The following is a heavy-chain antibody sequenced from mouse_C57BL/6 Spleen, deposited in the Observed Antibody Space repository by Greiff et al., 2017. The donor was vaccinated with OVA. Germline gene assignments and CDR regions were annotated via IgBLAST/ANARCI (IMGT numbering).Heavy chain of an antibody. V-gene: IGHV1-50*01. Sequence: QVQLQQPGAELVKPGASVKLSCKASGYTFTSYWMQWVKQRPGQGLEWIGEIDPSDSYTNYNQKFKGKATLTVDTSSSTAYMQLSSLTSEDSAVYYCARRDYGSSYGRFAYWGQGTLVTVSA. D-gene: IGHD1-1*01. CDR1: GYTFTSYW. CDR2: IDPSDSYT. J-gene: IGHJ3*01. CDR3: ARRDYGSSYGRFAY.